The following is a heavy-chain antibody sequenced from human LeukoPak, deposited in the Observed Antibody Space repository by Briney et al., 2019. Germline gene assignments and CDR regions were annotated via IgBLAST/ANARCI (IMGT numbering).Heavy chain of an antibody. CDR3: ARSRGPDYYDSSGYYYVY. Sequence: ASVKVSCKASGYTFTSYGISWVRQAPGQGLEWMGWINPNSGGTNYAQKFQGRVTMTRDTSISTAYMELSRLRSDDTAVYYCARSRGPDYYDSSGYYYVYWGQGTLVTVSS. D-gene: IGHD3-22*01. CDR1: GYTFTSYG. J-gene: IGHJ4*02. V-gene: IGHV1-2*02. CDR2: INPNSGGT.